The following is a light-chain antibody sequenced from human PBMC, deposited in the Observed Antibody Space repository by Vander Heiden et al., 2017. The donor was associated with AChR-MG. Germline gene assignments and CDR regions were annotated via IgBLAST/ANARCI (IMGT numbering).Light chain of an antibody. V-gene: IGKV1-33*01. CDR2: DAS. J-gene: IGKJ2*01. Sequence: DIQMTQSPSSLSASVGDRVTITCQASQDISNYLNWYQQKPGKVPKLVIYDASNLETGVPSRFSGGGSGTDFTFTISNLQPEDIATYYCQQYDLFVHTFGQGTKLEIK. CDR1: QDISNY. CDR3: QQYDLFVHT.